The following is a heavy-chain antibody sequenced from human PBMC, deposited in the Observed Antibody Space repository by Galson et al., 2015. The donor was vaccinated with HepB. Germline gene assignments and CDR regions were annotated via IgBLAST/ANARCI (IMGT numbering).Heavy chain of an antibody. V-gene: IGHV1-3*01. D-gene: IGHD2-2*03. CDR2: INAGNGNT. Sequence: SVKVSCKASGYTFTSYAMHWVRQAPGQRLEWMGWINAGNGNTKYSQKFQGRVTITRDTSASTAYMELSSLRSEDTAVYYCARDMGIVVRYYYYYGMDVWGQGTTVTVSS. CDR3: ARDMGIVVRYYYYYGMDV. CDR1: GYTFTSYA. J-gene: IGHJ6*02.